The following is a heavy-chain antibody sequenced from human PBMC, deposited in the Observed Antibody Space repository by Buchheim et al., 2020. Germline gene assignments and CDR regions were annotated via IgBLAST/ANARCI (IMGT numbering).Heavy chain of an antibody. CDR1: GFTFSTCG. CDR3: ARDPYNNGWYDY. CDR2: IWHDGSNK. D-gene: IGHD6-19*01. J-gene: IGHJ4*02. Sequence: QVQLAESGGGVVQPGRSLRLSCAASGFTFSTCGMHWVRQAPGKGLEWVAGIWHDGSNKYYADSVKGRFTISRDNSHNILYLQMNNLRAEDTAVYYCARDPYNNGWYDYWGQGTL. V-gene: IGHV3-33*01.